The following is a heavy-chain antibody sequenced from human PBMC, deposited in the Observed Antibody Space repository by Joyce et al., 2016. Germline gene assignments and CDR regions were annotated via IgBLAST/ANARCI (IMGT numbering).Heavy chain of an antibody. CDR1: GFSLNTSGVG. CDR3: AVSGGAYKFGY. CDR2: IYWDDDQ. J-gene: IGHJ4*02. Sequence: QITLKESGPTLVKPTQTLTLTCSFSGFSLNTSGVGVGWIRQPPGKALDWLALIYWDDDQQYSPSLKSRLTGTKDTSRNQVVLIMTDMDPVDTATYYCAVSGGAYKFGYWGQGTLVTVSS. D-gene: IGHD5-24*01. V-gene: IGHV2-5*02.